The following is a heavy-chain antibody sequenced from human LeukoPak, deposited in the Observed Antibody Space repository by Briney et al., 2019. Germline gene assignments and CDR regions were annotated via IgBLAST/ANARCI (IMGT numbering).Heavy chain of an antibody. V-gene: IGHV1-24*01. D-gene: IGHD2-2*01. J-gene: IGHJ4*02. CDR2: FDPEDGET. CDR3: ASGFAYQYFDS. CDR1: GYNLIALS. Sequence: GASVKVSCKVSGYNLIALSIHWVRQAPGKGLEWMGDFDPEDGETIYAQKFQGRFTMTEDTSTDTAYMELSSLTSEDTAVYYCASGFAYQYFDSWGQGTLVTVSS.